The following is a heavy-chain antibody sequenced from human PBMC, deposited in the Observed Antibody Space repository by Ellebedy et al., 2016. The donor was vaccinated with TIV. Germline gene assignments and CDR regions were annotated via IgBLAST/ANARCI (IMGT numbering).Heavy chain of an antibody. V-gene: IGHV5-10-1*01. J-gene: IGHJ4*02. D-gene: IGHD1-26*01. CDR2: IDPSDSYT. Sequence: KVSCKGSGYSFTSYWISWARQMPGKGLEWMGRIDPSDSYTNYSPSFQGHVTISADKSISTAYLQWSSLKASDTAMYYCARQVGATASLDYWGQGTLVTVSS. CDR1: GYSFTSYW. CDR3: ARQVGATASLDY.